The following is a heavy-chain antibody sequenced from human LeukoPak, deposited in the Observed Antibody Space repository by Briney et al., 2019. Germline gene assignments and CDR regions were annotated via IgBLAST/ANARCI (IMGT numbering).Heavy chain of an antibody. D-gene: IGHD5-18*01. Sequence: GGSLRLSCAASGVTFSNAWMSWVRHAPGQGLEWVGRIKSKTDGGTTDYAAPVKGRFTISRDDSKNTLYLQMNSLKTEDTAVYYCTKTRDQVDTDTWGQGTLVTVSS. V-gene: IGHV3-15*01. J-gene: IGHJ5*02. CDR2: IKSKTDGGTT. CDR3: TKTRDQVDTDT. CDR1: GVTFSNAW.